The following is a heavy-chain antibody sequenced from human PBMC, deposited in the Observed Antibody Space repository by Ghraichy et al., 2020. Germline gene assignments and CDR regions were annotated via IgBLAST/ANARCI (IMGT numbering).Heavy chain of an antibody. CDR2: ISDDGNRK. Sequence: GESLNISCAASGFTFNRFGMHWVRQAPGKGLEWVAMISDDGNRKQYAESVKGRFIISRDSSKNTQYLQMNSLRAEDTAVYYCARDFSGSYCVDYWGQGTLVTVSS. CDR3: ARDFSGSYCVDY. D-gene: IGHD1-26*01. J-gene: IGHJ4*02. V-gene: IGHV3-30*03. CDR1: GFTFNRFG.